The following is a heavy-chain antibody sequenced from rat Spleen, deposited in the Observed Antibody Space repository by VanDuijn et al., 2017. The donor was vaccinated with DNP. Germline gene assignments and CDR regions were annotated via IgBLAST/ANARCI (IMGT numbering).Heavy chain of an antibody. J-gene: IGHJ4*01. Sequence: EVELVESGGGLVQPGRSLKLSCAASGFTFSDIYMGWVRQAPTQGLEWVAVISYDGSSTFYRDSVKGRFTISRDNAKSSLYLQMDSLRSEDTATYYCARQKQLYLSAMDAWGQGTSVTVSS. CDR2: ISYDGSST. CDR3: ARQKQLYLSAMDA. CDR1: GFTFSDIY. V-gene: IGHV5-7*01. D-gene: IGHD1-2*01.